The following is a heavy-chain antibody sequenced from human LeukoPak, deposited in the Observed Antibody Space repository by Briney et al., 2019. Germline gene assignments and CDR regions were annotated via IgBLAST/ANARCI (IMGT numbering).Heavy chain of an antibody. D-gene: IGHD3-22*01. CDR1: GGTFSSYA. CDR2: IIPIFGTA. CDR3: AREPTTYYYDSSGYYNHY. Sequence: ASVKVSCKASGGTFSSYAISWVRQAPGQGLEWMGGIIPIFGTANYAQKFQGRVTITTDESTSTAYMELSSLRSEDTAVYYCAREPTTYYYDSSGYYNHYWGQGTLVTVSS. V-gene: IGHV1-69*05. J-gene: IGHJ4*02.